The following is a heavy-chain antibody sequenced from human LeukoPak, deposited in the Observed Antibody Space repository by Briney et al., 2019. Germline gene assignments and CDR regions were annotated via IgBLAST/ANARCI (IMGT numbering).Heavy chain of an antibody. V-gene: IGHV1-3*04. D-gene: IGHD6-19*01. J-gene: IGHJ4*02. CDR3: ARDGYSSGWYSEDY. CDR2: INTGNGNT. Sequence: ASVKVSCKASGYTFTSYGIHWVRQAPGQRLEWMGWINTGNGNTEYSQKFQGRVTITADESTSTAYMELSSLRSEDTAVYYCARDGYSSGWYSEDYWGQGTLVTVSS. CDR1: GYTFTSYG.